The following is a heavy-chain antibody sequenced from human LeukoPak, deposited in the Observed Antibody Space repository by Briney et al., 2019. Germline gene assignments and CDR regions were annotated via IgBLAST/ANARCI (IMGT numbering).Heavy chain of an antibody. Sequence: GGPLRLSCAASGFTFSSYSMSWVRQAPGKGLEWVANIKQDGSEKYYVDSVKGRFTISRDNAKNSLYLQMNSLRAEDTAVYYCARDRAYDYGDYAGFDYWGQGTLVTVSS. J-gene: IGHJ4*02. D-gene: IGHD4-17*01. CDR3: ARDRAYDYGDYAGFDY. V-gene: IGHV3-7*01. CDR1: GFTFSSYS. CDR2: IKQDGSEK.